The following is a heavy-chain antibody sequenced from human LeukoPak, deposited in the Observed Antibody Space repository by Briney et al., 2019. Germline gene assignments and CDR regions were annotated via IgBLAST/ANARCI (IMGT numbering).Heavy chain of an antibody. CDR3: ARGDSSSWYYWFDP. CDR1: GGTFSSYA. D-gene: IGHD6-13*01. Sequence: ASVKVSCKASGGTFSSYAISWVRQAPGQGLEWMGRIIPILGIANYAQKFQGRVTITADKSTSTAYMELSSLRSKDTAVYYCARGDSSSWYYWFDPWGQGTLVTVSS. J-gene: IGHJ5*02. CDR2: IIPILGIA. V-gene: IGHV1-69*04.